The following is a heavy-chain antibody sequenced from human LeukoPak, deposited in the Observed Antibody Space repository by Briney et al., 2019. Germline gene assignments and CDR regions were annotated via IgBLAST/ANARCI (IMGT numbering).Heavy chain of an antibody. D-gene: IGHD6-13*01. CDR2: INEGGSVT. Sequence: GGSLRLSCAASGFTFSRYWMNWVRQAPGKGLEWVANINEGGSVTYYVDSVEGRFTIYRDNANNALFLQMNNLSVDDAAVYYFAGGRRTAAGVDYWGQGALVTVSS. CDR1: GFTFSRYW. CDR3: AGGRRTAAGVDY. V-gene: IGHV3-7*04. J-gene: IGHJ4*02.